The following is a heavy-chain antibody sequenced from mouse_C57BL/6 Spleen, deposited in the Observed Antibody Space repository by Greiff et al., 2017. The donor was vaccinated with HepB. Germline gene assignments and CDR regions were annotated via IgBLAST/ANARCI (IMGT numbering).Heavy chain of an antibody. Sequence: DVHLVESGGGLVKPGGSLKLSCAASGFTFSSYTMSWVRQTPEKRLEWVATISGGGGNTYYPDSVKGRFTIARDNAKNTLYLQMSSLRSEDTALYYCARSKYYAMDYWGQGTSVTVSS. J-gene: IGHJ4*01. CDR3: ARSKYYAMDY. CDR1: GFTFSSYT. CDR2: ISGGGGNT. V-gene: IGHV5-9*01. D-gene: IGHD1-1*01.